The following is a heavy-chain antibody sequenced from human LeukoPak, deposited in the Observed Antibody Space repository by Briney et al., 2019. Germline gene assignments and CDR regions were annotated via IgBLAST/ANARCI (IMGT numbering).Heavy chain of an antibody. D-gene: IGHD6-25*01. CDR1: GFTFNGYA. Sequence: GGSLRLSCAASGFTFNGYAMNWVRQAPGKGLEWVAVISYDGSNKYYADSVKGRFTISRDNSKNTLYLQMNSLRAEDTAVYYCARSFPSGRPSYFDYWGQGTLVTVSS. CDR3: ARSFPSGRPSYFDY. V-gene: IGHV3-30-3*01. J-gene: IGHJ4*02. CDR2: ISYDGSNK.